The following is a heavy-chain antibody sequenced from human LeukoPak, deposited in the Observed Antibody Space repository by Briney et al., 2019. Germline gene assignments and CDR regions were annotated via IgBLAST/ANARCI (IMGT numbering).Heavy chain of an antibody. CDR3: ARDSGTTGEVKFDP. J-gene: IGHJ5*02. D-gene: IGHD3-10*01. CDR2: IHYSGST. Sequence: SETLSLTCRVSGGSISGYYWSWIRQPPGKGLQWIGYIHYSGSTNYNPSLKSRVTMSADTSRNHVSLTLNSVTAADTAVYYCARDSGTTGEVKFDPWGQGTLVTVSS. CDR1: GGSISGYY. V-gene: IGHV4-59*12.